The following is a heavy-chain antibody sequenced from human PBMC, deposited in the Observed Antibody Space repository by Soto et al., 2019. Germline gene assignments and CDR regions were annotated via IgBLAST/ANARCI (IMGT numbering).Heavy chain of an antibody. CDR2: IYYSGST. D-gene: IGHD6-6*01. V-gene: IGHV4-59*01. CDR1: GGSISSYY. CDR3: ARVGSSSFLGFDP. J-gene: IGHJ5*02. Sequence: QVQLQESGPGLVKPSETLSLTCTVSGGSISSYYWSWIRQPPGKGLEWIGYIYYSGSTNYNPSLKSQVTISVDTSKNQFSLKPSSVTAADTAVYYCARVGSSSFLGFDPWGQGTLVTVSS.